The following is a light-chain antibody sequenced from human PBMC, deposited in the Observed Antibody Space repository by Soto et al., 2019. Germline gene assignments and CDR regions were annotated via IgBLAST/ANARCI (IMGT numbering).Light chain of an antibody. CDR1: QSVLHSSHNKNY. CDR2: WAS. Sequence: DIVMTQSPDSLAVSLGERATINCKSSQSVLHSSHNKNYLTWYQQKPGQTPRLLIYWASSRESGVPDRFSGSGSVTDFTLTISILQAEDVAVYSFQQYYTTPLTFGQGTRLEVK. CDR3: QQYYTTPLT. J-gene: IGKJ5*01. V-gene: IGKV4-1*01.